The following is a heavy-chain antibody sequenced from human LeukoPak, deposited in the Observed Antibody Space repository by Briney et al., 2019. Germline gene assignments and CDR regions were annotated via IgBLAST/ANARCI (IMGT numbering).Heavy chain of an antibody. CDR3: ARGIAVAGFDY. D-gene: IGHD6-19*01. CDR1: GDSVSSNSAA. V-gene: IGHV6-1*01. CDR2: TYYRSKWNN. J-gene: IGHJ4*02. Sequence: SQTLSLTCAISGDSVSSNSAAWSWIRQSPSRGLEWLGRTYYRSKWNNDYAVSVKSRITINPDTSKNQFPLQLNSVTPEDTAVYYCARGIAVAGFDYWGQGTLVTVSS.